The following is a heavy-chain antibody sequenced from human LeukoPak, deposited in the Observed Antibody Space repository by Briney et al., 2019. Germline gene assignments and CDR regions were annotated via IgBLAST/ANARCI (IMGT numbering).Heavy chain of an antibody. D-gene: IGHD1-20*01. CDR3: AREPDAGITRTTRDAFDI. CDR1: GFTFSSYW. V-gene: IGHV3-74*01. Sequence: GGSLRLSCAASGFTFSSYWMHWVRQAPGKGLVWVSRINTDGSSTSYADSVKGRFTISRDNAKNTLYLQMNSLRAEDTAVYYCAREPDAGITRTTRDAFDIWGQGTMVTVSS. CDR2: INTDGSST. J-gene: IGHJ3*02.